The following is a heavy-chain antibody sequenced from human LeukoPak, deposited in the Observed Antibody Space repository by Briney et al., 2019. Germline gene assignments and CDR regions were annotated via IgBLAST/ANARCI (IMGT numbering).Heavy chain of an antibody. CDR2: ISGSGGST. V-gene: IGHV3-23*01. CDR1: GFTFSSYA. D-gene: IGHD3-22*01. J-gene: IGHJ4*02. Sequence: PGGSLRLSCAASGFTFSSYAMSWVRQAPGKGLEWVSAISGSGGSTYYADSVKGRFTISRDNSKNTLYLQMNSLRAGDTAVYYCAKDGKVVITLFDYWGQGTLVTVSS. CDR3: AKDGKVVITLFDY.